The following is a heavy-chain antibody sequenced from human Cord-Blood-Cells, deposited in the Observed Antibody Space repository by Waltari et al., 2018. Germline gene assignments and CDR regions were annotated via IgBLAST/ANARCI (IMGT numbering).Heavy chain of an antibody. CDR2: ISYDGSNK. J-gene: IGHJ6*02. V-gene: IGHV3-30*18. D-gene: IGHD4-17*01. CDR1: GFTFSSYG. Sequence: QVQLVESGGGVVQPGRSLRLSCAASGFTFSSYGMHWVRQAPGNGLEWVAVISYDGSNKYYADSVKGRFTISRDNSKNTLYLQMNSLRAEDTAVYYCAKDYGDYYYYYYYGMDVWGQGTTVTVSS. CDR3: AKDYGDYYYYYYYGMDV.